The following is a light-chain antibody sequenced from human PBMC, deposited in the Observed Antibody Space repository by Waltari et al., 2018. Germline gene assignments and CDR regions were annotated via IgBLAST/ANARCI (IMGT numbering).Light chain of an antibody. CDR1: QTISSY. J-gene: IGKJ5*01. CDR2: AAS. Sequence: DIQMTQSPSSLSASVGDRVTITCRPSQTISSYLNWYQQKPGKAPKFLTYAASSLRSGVPSRFSGSRSGTEFTLTISSLQPEDFATYYCQQTFSTQTTFGQGTRLELK. CDR3: QQTFSTQTT. V-gene: IGKV1-39*01.